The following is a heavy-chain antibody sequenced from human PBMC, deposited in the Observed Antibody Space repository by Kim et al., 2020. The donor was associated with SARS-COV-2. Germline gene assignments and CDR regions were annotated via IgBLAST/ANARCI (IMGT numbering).Heavy chain of an antibody. CDR2: INTSGNT. D-gene: IGHD4-17*01. CDR1: GESFSGYY. Sequence: SETLSLTCAVSGESFSGYYWSWIRQSPGKGLEWIGEINTSGNTNYNPSLKSRLSISRDTSKRQFSLNLSSVTAADTAVYFCARLGAEHDYGDYSSAYGGQGTRVTVSS. V-gene: IGHV4-34*01. J-gene: IGHJ4*02. CDR3: ARLGAEHDYGDYSSAY.